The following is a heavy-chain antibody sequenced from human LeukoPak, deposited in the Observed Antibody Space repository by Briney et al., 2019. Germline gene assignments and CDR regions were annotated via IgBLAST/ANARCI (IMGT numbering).Heavy chain of an antibody. J-gene: IGHJ4*02. D-gene: IGHD4-17*01. CDR2: IIPIFGTA. Sequence: SXXVSCKASGGTFSSYAISWVRQAPGQGPEWMGGIIPIFGTANYAQKFQGRVTITTDESTSTAYMELSSLRSEDTAVYYCASGLSTVTTLFYWGQGTLVTVSS. V-gene: IGHV1-69*05. CDR1: GGTFSSYA. CDR3: ASGLSTVTTLFY.